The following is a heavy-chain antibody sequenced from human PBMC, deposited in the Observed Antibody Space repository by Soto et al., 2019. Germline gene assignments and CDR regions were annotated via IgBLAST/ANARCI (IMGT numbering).Heavy chain of an antibody. Sequence: QAHLVQSGAEVKKPGASVKVSCKASGYTFTGYTFHWVRQAPGHGLEWMAWINSSSSDSSFAPKIQGRVTVTMDAPSSTAYMELSGLRSDDTAVYYCATEMATIKGFFDKWGQGTPVAVSS. CDR1: GYTFTGYT. J-gene: IGHJ4*02. D-gene: IGHD2-8*01. V-gene: IGHV1-2*02. CDR3: ATEMATIKGFFDK. CDR2: INSSSSDS.